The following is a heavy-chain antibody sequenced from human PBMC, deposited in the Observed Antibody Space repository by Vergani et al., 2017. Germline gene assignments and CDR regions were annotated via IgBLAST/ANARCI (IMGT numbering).Heavy chain of an antibody. Sequence: EVQLLESGGGLVQPGGSLRLSCAASGFTFSSYAMSWVRQAPGKGLEWVSAISGSGGSTSYADSVKGRFTIARDNSKNTLYLKMNSLRAEDTAVYYCAKDWAGGSYYRPIDYWGQGTLVTVSS. CDR3: AKDWAGGSYYRPIDY. CDR2: ISGSGGST. V-gene: IGHV3-23*01. J-gene: IGHJ4*02. D-gene: IGHD1-26*01. CDR1: GFTFSSYA.